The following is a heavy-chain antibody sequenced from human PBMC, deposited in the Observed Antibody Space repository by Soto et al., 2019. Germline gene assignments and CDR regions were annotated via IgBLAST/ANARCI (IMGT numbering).Heavy chain of an antibody. V-gene: IGHV4-39*01. CDR1: GGSISASSYY. Sequence: QVLLQESGPGLVKPSETLSLTCTVSGGSISASSYYWGWIRQPPGKGLEWIGSMDYSGSTYYNPSLKSRVTISVATSKHQFSLNLSSLTAADTAVYSCASRKWLRIFDCWGQGTLVTVSS. J-gene: IGHJ4*02. CDR3: ASRKWLRIFDC. CDR2: MDYSGST. D-gene: IGHD5-12*01.